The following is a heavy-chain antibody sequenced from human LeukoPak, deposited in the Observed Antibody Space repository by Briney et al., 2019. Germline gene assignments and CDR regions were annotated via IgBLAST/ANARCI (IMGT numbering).Heavy chain of an antibody. D-gene: IGHD4-23*01. CDR3: ASSRRGNNPQPSPY. CDR2: ISGSGGST. Sequence: GGSLRLSCAASGFSFSSYAMSCVRQAPGKGLEWVSAISGSGGSTHYADSVKGRFTISRDNPKNSLYLQMNSLRAEDTAVYYCASSRRGNNPQPSPYWGQGTLVTVSS. V-gene: IGHV3-23*01. J-gene: IGHJ4*02. CDR1: GFSFSSYA.